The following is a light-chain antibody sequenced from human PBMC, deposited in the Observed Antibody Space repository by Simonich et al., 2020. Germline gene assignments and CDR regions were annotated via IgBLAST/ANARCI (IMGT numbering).Light chain of an antibody. CDR1: QSVLYSSNNKNY. V-gene: IGKV4-1*01. Sequence: DIVMTHSPDSLAVSLGERATINCKSSQSVLYSSNNKNYLAWYQQKTGQPPKLLIYWACTRESGVPDRFSGSGSGTDFTLTISSLQAEDVAVYYCQQYYSTPRTFGQGTKVEIK. J-gene: IGKJ1*01. CDR3: QQYYSTPRT. CDR2: WAC.